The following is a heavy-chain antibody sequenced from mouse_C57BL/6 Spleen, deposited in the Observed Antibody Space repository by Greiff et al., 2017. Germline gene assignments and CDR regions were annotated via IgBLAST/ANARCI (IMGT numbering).Heavy chain of an antibody. V-gene: IGHV1-18*01. CDR2: INPNNGGT. CDR1: GYTFTDYN. J-gene: IGHJ2*01. CDR3: ARSKSTPDD. Sequence: EVQLQQSGPGLVKPGASVKISCTASGYTFTDYNMDWVKQSHGKSLEWIGDINPNNGGTIYNQKFKGKATLTVDKSSSTAYMELRSLTSEDTAVYYCARSKSTPDDWGQGTTLTVSS. D-gene: IGHD2-5*01.